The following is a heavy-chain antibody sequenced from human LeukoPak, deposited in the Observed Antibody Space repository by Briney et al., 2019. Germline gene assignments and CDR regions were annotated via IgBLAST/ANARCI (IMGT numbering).Heavy chain of an antibody. CDR1: GFTFSSYG. D-gene: IGHD1-26*01. CDR2: ISYDGSNK. Sequence: GGSLRFSGAASGFTFSSYGMHWVRQAPGKGLEWVAVISYDGSNKYYADSVKGRFTISRDNSKNTLYLQMNSLRAEDTAVYYCAKGSSGSYSHYFDYWGQGTLVTVSS. J-gene: IGHJ4*02. V-gene: IGHV3-30*18. CDR3: AKGSSGSYSHYFDY.